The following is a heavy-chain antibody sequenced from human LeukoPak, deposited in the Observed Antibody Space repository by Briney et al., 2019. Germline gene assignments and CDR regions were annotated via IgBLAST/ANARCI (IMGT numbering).Heavy chain of an antibody. CDR2: IKQDGSEK. CDR3: ASAVGYCDGDCYSDY. Sequence: GGSLRLSCAASGFTFSNYWMSWVRQAPGKGLEWVANIKQDGSEKYYVDSVKGRFTISRDNAKNSLYLQMNSLRADDTAVYYCASAVGYCDGDCYSDYWGQGTLVTVSS. CDR1: GFTFSNYW. V-gene: IGHV3-7*01. D-gene: IGHD2-21*02. J-gene: IGHJ4*02.